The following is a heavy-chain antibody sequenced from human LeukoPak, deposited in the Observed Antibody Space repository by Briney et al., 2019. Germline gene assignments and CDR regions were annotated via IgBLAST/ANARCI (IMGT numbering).Heavy chain of an antibody. CDR2: ISGSGGST. V-gene: IGHV3-23*01. CDR1: GFTFSSYA. J-gene: IGHJ4*02. Sequence: GWSLRLSCAASGFTFSSYAMSWVRQAPGKGLEWVSAISGSGGSTYYADSVKGRFTISRDNSKNTLYLQMNSLRAEDTAVYYCAKNADYYGSGSYIDYWGQGTLVTVSS. D-gene: IGHD3-10*01. CDR3: AKNADYYGSGSYIDY.